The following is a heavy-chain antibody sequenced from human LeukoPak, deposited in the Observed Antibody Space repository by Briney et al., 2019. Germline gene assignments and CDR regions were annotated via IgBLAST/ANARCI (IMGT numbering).Heavy chain of an antibody. V-gene: IGHV4-59*01. CDR3: AREAATLDY. CDR1: GGSISSYY. CDR2: ISYSGST. J-gene: IGHJ4*02. D-gene: IGHD6-25*01. Sequence: SETLSLTCTVPGGSISSYYWSWIRQPPGKGLEWIGYISYSGSTNYNPSLKSRVTISVDTSKNHFSLKLSSVTAADTAVYYCAREAATLDYWGQGTLVTVSS.